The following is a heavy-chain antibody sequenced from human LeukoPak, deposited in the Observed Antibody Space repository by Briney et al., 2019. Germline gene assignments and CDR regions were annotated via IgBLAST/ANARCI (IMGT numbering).Heavy chain of an antibody. CDR3: ARGPAEGGHLTTEITFDY. CDR2: IYHSGST. J-gene: IGHJ4*02. V-gene: IGHV4-4*02. D-gene: IGHD4-17*01. CDR1: GGSISSSNW. Sequence: SETLSLTCAVSGGSISSSNWWSWVLQPPGKGLEWIVEIYHSGSTNYNPSLKSRVTISVDKSKNQFSLKLSSVTAADTAVYYCARGPAEGGHLTTEITFDYWGQGTLVTVSS.